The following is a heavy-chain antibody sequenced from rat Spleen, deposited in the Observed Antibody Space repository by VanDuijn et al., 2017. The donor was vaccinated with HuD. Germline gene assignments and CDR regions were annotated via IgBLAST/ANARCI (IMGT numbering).Heavy chain of an antibody. CDR1: GFTFSNYY. D-gene: IGHD1-11*01. CDR3: TRAATEGIVHYWYFDF. J-gene: IGHJ1*01. CDR2: ITNSGGST. Sequence: EVQLVESGGGLVQPGRSLKLSCAASGFTFSNYYMAWVRQAPTKGLEWVASITNSGGSTYYRDSVKGRFTISRDNAKSTLYLQMDSLRSEDTATYYCTRAATEGIVHYWYFDFWGPGTMVTVSS. V-gene: IGHV5S23*01.